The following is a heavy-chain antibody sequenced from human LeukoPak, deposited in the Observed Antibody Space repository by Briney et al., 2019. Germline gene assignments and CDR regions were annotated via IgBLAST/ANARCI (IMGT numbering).Heavy chain of an antibody. Sequence: PSETLSLTCAVYGGSFSGYYWSWIRQPPGKGLEWIGEINHSGSTNYNPSLKSRVTISVDTSKNQFSLKLSSVTAADTAVYYCARLGLLRYFDWTKGGWFDPWGQGTLVTVSS. CDR1: GGSFSGYY. D-gene: IGHD3-9*01. V-gene: IGHV4-34*01. CDR2: INHSGST. J-gene: IGHJ5*02. CDR3: ARLGLLRYFDWTKGGWFDP.